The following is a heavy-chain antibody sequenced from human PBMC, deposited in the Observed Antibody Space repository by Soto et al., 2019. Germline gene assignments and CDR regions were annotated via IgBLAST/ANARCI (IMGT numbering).Heavy chain of an antibody. CDR2: VYYRGGP. J-gene: IGHJ4*02. CDR3: ARDLGDSGYSTYYFDH. CDR1: GGYISGYY. V-gene: IGHV4-59*01. D-gene: IGHD3-9*01. Sequence: SETLSLTCKVSGGYISGYYWSWIRQAPGKGLEWIGFVYYRGGPNYNPALKSRATMSFDTSQNQFSLELRSVTAADTAVYYCARDLGDSGYSTYYFDHWSQGIHVTVSS.